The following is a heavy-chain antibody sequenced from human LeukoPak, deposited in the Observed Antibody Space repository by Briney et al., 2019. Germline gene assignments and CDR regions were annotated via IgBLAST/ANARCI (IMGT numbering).Heavy chain of an antibody. CDR3: ARDRITTSGVIIPLDY. V-gene: IGHV3-21*01. CDR1: GFTFSSYS. Sequence: GGSLRLSCAASGFTFSSYSMNWVRQAPGKGLEWVSSISSSSSYIYYADSVKGRFTISRDSAKNSLYLLMNSLRAEDTAVYYCARDRITTSGVIIPLDYWGQGTLVTVSS. D-gene: IGHD3-3*01. CDR2: ISSSSSYI. J-gene: IGHJ4*02.